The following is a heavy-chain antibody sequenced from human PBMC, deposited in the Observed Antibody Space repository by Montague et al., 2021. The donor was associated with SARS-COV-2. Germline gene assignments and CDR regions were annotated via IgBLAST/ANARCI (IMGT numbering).Heavy chain of an antibody. D-gene: IGHD1-26*01. CDR1: GFTFTDYI. V-gene: IGHV3-20*04. CDR2: INWNGGDT. Sequence: SLRLSCAASGFTFTDYIMNWVRQVPGKGLEWVSRINWNGGDTGYADSVKGRFTISRDNAKNSLYLQMNSLRDEDTAFYYCARVKVGATIDYWGQGTLVTVSS. CDR3: ARVKVGATIDY. J-gene: IGHJ4*02.